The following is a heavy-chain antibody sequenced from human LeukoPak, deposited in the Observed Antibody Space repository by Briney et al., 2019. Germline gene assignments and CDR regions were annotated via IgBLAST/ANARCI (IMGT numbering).Heavy chain of an antibody. CDR3: ARKSTRYFDSLNWFDP. Sequence: SETLSLTCAVYGGSFSGYYWSWIRQPPGKGLEWIGEINHSGSTNYNPSLKSRVTISVDTSKNQFSLKLSSVTAAGTAVYYCARKSTRYFDSLNWFDPWGQGTLVTVSS. CDR1: GGSFSGYY. D-gene: IGHD3-9*01. V-gene: IGHV4-34*01. J-gene: IGHJ5*02. CDR2: INHSGST.